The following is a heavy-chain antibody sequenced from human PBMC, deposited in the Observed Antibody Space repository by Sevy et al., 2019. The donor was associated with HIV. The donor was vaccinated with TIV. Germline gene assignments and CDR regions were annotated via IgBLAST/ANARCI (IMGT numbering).Heavy chain of an antibody. D-gene: IGHD1-26*01. CDR1: GYTFTGYY. V-gene: IGHV1-2*02. Sequence: ASVKVSCKASGYTFTGYYMHWVRQAPGQGLEWMGWINPNSGGTNYAQKFQGRVTMTRDTSISTAYMELSRLGSDDTAVYYCARVRWEWELLNFDYWGQGTLVTVSS. CDR3: ARVRWEWELLNFDY. CDR2: INPNSGGT. J-gene: IGHJ4*02.